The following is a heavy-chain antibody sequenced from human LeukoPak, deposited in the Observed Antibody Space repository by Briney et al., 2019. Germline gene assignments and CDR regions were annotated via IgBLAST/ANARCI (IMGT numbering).Heavy chain of an antibody. CDR2: VSDTGGST. Sequence: QAGGSLRLSCAASGFTFGSYAMNWVRQAPGKGLEWVSAVSDTGGSTYCAASVRGRFSIYRDDSQSTLYLQMNNLRADDLAIYYCAFSPLGFNYGFAYWGQGTLVTVSS. D-gene: IGHD5-18*01. J-gene: IGHJ4*02. CDR1: GFTFGSYA. CDR3: AFSPLGFNYGFAY. V-gene: IGHV3-23*01.